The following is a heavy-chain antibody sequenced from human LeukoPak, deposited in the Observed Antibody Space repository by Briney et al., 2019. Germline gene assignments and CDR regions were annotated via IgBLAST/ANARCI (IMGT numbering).Heavy chain of an antibody. J-gene: IGHJ4*02. V-gene: IGHV1-18*01. D-gene: IGHD3-22*01. CDR1: GYTFTSYG. CDR3: WIGGYLDSRGYYEC. Sequence: ASVKVSCKASGYTFTSYGISWVRQAPGQGLEWMGWISAYNGNTNYAQKLQGRVTMTTDTSTSTAYMELTSLRSDATAVTNCWIGGYLDSRGYYECRGQGTLVTVSS. CDR2: ISAYNGNT.